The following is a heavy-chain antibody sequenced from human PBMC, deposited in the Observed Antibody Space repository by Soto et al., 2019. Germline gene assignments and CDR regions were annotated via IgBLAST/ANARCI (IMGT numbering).Heavy chain of an antibody. V-gene: IGHV1-18*01. CDR1: GYTFTSYG. Sequence: QVQLVQSGAEVKKPGASVKVSCKASGYTFTSYGISWVRQAPGQGLEWMGWISAYNGNTNYAQKLQGRVTMTTDTTKSTAYMELGSLRSDGTAGYYCARDGNRSCWEDAFDIWGQGTMVTVSS. CDR3: ARDGNRSCWEDAFDI. CDR2: ISAYNGNT. D-gene: IGHD6-19*01. J-gene: IGHJ3*02.